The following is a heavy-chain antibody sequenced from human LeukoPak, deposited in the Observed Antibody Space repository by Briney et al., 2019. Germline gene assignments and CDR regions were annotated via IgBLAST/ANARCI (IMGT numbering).Heavy chain of an antibody. J-gene: IGHJ4*03. CDR1: GYSISSGYY. CDR3: GLSKLGIAVAGPIDY. V-gene: IGHV4-38-2*01. D-gene: IGHD6-19*01. Sequence: SETLSLTCAVSGYSISSGYYWGWIRQPPGKGLEWIGSIHHSGSTYYNPSLKSRLTVSVDTSKNQFSLKLSSVTAADTAIYYCGLSKLGIAVAGPIDYWGKGTLVTVSS. CDR2: IHHSGST.